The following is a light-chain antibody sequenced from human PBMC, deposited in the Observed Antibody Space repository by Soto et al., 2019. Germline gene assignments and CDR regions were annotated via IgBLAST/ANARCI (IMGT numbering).Light chain of an antibody. Sequence: IQLTQSPSSLSASVGDRVTITCRASQGISSYLAWYQQKPGKAPKLLIYAASTLQSGVPSRFSGSGSGTDFTLTISSLQPEDFANYYCQQLNSYPITFGQGTRLEI. J-gene: IGKJ5*01. V-gene: IGKV1-9*01. CDR2: AAS. CDR1: QGISSY. CDR3: QQLNSYPIT.